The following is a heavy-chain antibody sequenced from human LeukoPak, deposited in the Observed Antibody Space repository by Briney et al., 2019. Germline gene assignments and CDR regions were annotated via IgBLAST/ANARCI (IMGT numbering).Heavy chain of an antibody. J-gene: IGHJ4*02. CDR1: GGXISSYY. V-gene: IGHV4-59*01. CDR3: ARVGDWNDLVY. Sequence: SETLSLTCTVSGGXISSYYCSWIRQPPGKGLEWIGYILYSGTTTNYNPSLKSRVTISVDTSKNQFSLKLSSVTAADTAVYYCARVGDWNDLVYWGQGTLVTVSS. D-gene: IGHD1-1*01. CDR2: ILYSGTTT.